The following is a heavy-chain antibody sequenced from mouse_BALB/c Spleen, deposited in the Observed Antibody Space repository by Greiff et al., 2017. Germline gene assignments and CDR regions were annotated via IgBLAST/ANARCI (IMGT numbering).Heavy chain of an antibody. CDR3: ARSSYYGNLYYAMDY. CDR2: IYPGNVNT. D-gene: IGHD2-10*01. V-gene: IGHV1S56*01. Sequence: QVQLQQSGPELVKPGASVRISCKASGYTFTSYYIHWVKQRPGQGLEWIGWIYPGNVNTKYNEKFKGKATLTADKSSSTAYMQLSSLTSEDSAVYFCARSSYYGNLYYAMDYWGQGTSATVSS. CDR1: GYTFTSYY. J-gene: IGHJ4*01.